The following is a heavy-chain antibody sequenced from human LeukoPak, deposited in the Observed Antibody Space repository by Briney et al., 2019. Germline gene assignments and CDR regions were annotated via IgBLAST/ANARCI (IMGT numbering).Heavy chain of an antibody. J-gene: IGHJ6*02. Sequence: GGSLRLSCAASGFTFSSYAMHWVRQAPGKGLEWVAVISYDGSNKYYADSVKGRFTISRDNSKNTLYLQMNSLRAEDTAVYYCARDLYVPKSCSSTSCYYYGMDVRGQGTTVTVSS. V-gene: IGHV3-30-3*01. CDR1: GFTFSSYA. CDR3: ARDLYVPKSCSSTSCYYYGMDV. D-gene: IGHD2-2*01. CDR2: ISYDGSNK.